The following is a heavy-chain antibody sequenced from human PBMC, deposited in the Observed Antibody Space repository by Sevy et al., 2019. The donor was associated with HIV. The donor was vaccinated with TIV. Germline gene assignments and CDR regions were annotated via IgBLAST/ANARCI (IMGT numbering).Heavy chain of an antibody. D-gene: IGHD3-16*01. V-gene: IGHV4-59*01. Sequence: SETLSLTCTVSGGSISSYYWSWIRQPPGKGLEWIGYIYYSGSTNYNPSLKSRVTISVDTSKNQFALKLSSVTAADTAVYYCAGTDARGLGYFDYWGRGTLVTVSS. CDR2: IYYSGST. CDR1: GGSISSYY. J-gene: IGHJ4*02. CDR3: AGTDARGLGYFDY.